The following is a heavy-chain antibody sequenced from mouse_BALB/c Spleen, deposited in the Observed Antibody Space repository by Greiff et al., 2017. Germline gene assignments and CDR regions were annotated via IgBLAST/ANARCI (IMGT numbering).Heavy chain of an antibody. Sequence: EVHLVESGGGLVKPGGSLKLSCAASGFAFSSYDMSWVRQTPDKRLEWVAYISSGGGSTYYPDTVKGRFTISRDNAKNTRYLQMSSLKSEDTAMYYCARRVYDDDASWFAYWGQGTLVTVSA. V-gene: IGHV5-12-1*01. CDR2: ISSGGGST. J-gene: IGHJ3*01. CDR1: GFAFSSYD. CDR3: ARRVYDDDASWFAY. D-gene: IGHD2-4*01.